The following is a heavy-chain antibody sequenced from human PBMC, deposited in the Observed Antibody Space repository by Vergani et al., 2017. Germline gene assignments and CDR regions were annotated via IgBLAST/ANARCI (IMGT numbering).Heavy chain of an antibody. Sequence: QEQLVQSGSELKKPGASVKVSCRASGYSFNNYAIHWVRQAPGQGLEWMGWINTNTGNPTYAQGFTGRFVFSLDTSVSTAYLQISSLKAEDTAVYYCARVARYSYGSYYFDYWGQGTLVTVSS. J-gene: IGHJ4*02. D-gene: IGHD5-18*01. V-gene: IGHV7-4-1*02. CDR3: ARVARYSYGSYYFDY. CDR2: INTNTGNP. CDR1: GYSFNNYA.